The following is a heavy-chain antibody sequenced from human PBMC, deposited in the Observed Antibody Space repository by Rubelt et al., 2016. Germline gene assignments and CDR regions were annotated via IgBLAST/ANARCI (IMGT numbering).Heavy chain of an antibody. CDR3: ARDTGHSTRYYYAMDV. J-gene: IGHJ6*02. Sequence: QLQLQESGSGLVKSSQTLSLTCVVSGGSMSSGSYSWSWIRQPPGKGLEWVGYIYHGGSTHYNPSLKSRVTISVDTSKNQLSLKVSSVTAADTAVYYCARDTGHSTRYYYAMDVWGQGTTVTVSS. V-gene: IGHV4-30-2*01. D-gene: IGHD4-17*01. CDR1: GGSMSSGSYS. CDR2: IYHGGST.